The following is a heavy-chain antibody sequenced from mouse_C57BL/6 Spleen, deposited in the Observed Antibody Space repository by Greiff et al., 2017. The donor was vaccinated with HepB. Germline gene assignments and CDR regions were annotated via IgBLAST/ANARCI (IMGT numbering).Heavy chain of an antibody. Sequence: EVHLVESGTVLARPGASVKMSCKTSGYTFTSYWMHWVKQRPGQGLEWIGAIYPGNSDTSYNQKFKGKAKLTAVTSASTAYMELSSLTNEDSAVYYCTRAITTVVATDFDYWGQGTTLTVSS. J-gene: IGHJ2*01. CDR1: GYTFTSYW. CDR2: IYPGNSDT. V-gene: IGHV1-5*01. CDR3: TRAITTVVATDFDY. D-gene: IGHD1-1*01.